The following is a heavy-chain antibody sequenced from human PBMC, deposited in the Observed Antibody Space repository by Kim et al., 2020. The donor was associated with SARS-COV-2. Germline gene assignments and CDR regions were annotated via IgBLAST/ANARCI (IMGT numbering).Heavy chain of an antibody. CDR3: ARAQTGRIPLANFRTAAIGNFDP. D-gene: IGHD6-25*01. J-gene: IGHJ5*02. Sequence: SETLSLTCAVHGGSFSGYYWGWIRQPPGKGLEWIGEVSDSGVTTYNPSLKSRVTISIDTSENHFSINLTSVTAADTAVYYCARAQTGRIPLANFRTAAIGNFDPWGQGTLVTVSS. CDR2: VSDSGVT. CDR1: GGSFSGYY. V-gene: IGHV4-34*01.